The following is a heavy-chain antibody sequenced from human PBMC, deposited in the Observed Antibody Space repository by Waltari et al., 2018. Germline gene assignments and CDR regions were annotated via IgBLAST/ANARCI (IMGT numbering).Heavy chain of an antibody. CDR2: IYTSGST. Sequence: QVQLQESGPGLVKPSQTLSLTCTVSGGSISSGSYYWSWIRQPAGKGLEWIGRIYTSGSTNYNPSLKSRVTISVDTSKNQFSLKLSSVTAADTAVYYCARDPGPLRYHHNWFDPWGQGTLVTVSS. CDR1: GGSISSGSYY. CDR3: ARDPGPLRYHHNWFDP. V-gene: IGHV4-61*02. J-gene: IGHJ5*02. D-gene: IGHD3-16*01.